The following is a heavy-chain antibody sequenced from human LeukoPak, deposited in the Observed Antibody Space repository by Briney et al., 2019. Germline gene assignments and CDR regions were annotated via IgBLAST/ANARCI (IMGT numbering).Heavy chain of an antibody. J-gene: IGHJ6*02. D-gene: IGHD3-22*01. CDR1: GFTFSSYG. Sequence: PGGSLRLSCAASGFTFSSYGMHWVRQAPGKGLEWVAFIRYDGSNKYYADSVKGRFTISRDNSKNTLYLQMNSLRAEDTAVYYCAKDYSIRGGWPYDSSGYYSYGMDVWGQGTTVTVSS. CDR3: AKDYSIRGGWPYDSSGYYSYGMDV. CDR2: IRYDGSNK. V-gene: IGHV3-30*02.